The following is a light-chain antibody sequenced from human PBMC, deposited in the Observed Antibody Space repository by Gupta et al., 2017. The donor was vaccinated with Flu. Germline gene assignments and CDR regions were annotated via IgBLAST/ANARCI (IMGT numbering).Light chain of an antibody. CDR3: QQTYTIPYT. J-gene: IGKJ2*01. V-gene: IGKV1-39*01. Sequence: DIQMTQSPSSLSASVGDRVTITCRAGQSISNYLNWYQQTPGKAPKLLIYAASSLQSGVPSRFSGSGSGTDFTLTISSLQPEDFATYYCQQTYTIPYTFGQGTKLEIK. CDR2: AAS. CDR1: QSISNY.